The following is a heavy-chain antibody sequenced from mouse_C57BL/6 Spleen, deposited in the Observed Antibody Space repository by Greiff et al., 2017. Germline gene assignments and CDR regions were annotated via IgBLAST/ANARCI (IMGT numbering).Heavy chain of an antibody. CDR3: ARDSFTTVVAGGYFDV. J-gene: IGHJ1*03. CDR1: GYTFTSYW. Sequence: QVQLQQPGAELVKPGASVKLSCKASGYTFTSYWMHWVKQRPGRGLEWIGRIDPNSGGTKYNEKFKSKATLTVDKPSSTAYMQLSSLTSEDSAVYYCARDSFTTVVAGGYFDVWGTGTTVTVSS. V-gene: IGHV1-72*01. CDR2: IDPNSGGT. D-gene: IGHD1-1*01.